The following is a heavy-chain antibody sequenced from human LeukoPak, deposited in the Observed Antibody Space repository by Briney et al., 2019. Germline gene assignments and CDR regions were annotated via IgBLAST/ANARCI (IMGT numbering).Heavy chain of an antibody. Sequence: SETLSLTCAVYGGSFSGYYWSWIRQPPGKGLEWIGEINHSGSTNYNPSLKSRVTISVDTSKNQFSLKLSSVTAADTAVYYCARVPRYSGSSQFDYWGQGTLVTVSS. CDR3: ARVPRYSGSSQFDY. V-gene: IGHV4-34*01. D-gene: IGHD1-26*01. CDR2: INHSGST. J-gene: IGHJ4*02. CDR1: GGSFSGYY.